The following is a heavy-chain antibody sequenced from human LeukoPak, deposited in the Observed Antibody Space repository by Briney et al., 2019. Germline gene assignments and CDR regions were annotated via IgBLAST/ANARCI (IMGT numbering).Heavy chain of an antibody. CDR1: GFTFSSYG. J-gene: IGHJ4*02. CDR2: ISYDGSNK. V-gene: IGHV3-30*18. Sequence: PGGSLRLSCAASGFTFSSYGMHWVRQAPGKGLEWVAVISYDGSNKYYAGSVKGRFTISRDNSKNTLYLQMNSLRAEDTAVYYCAKVVAPAASYYYFDYWGQGTLVTVSS. CDR3: AKVVAPAASYYYFDY. D-gene: IGHD2-2*01.